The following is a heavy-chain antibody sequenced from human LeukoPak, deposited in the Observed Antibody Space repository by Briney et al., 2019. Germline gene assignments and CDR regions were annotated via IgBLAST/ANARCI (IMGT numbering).Heavy chain of an antibody. V-gene: IGHV4-4*07. CDR3: ARVSSDFWSGYSLYYYYMDV. J-gene: IGHJ6*03. Sequence: SETLSLTCTVSGGSISSYYWSWIRQPAGKGLEWIGRIYTSGSTNYNPSLKSRVTMSVDTSKNQFSQKLSSVTAADTAVYYCARVSSDFWSGYSLYYYYMDVWGKGTTVTVSS. CDR1: GGSISSYY. D-gene: IGHD3-3*01. CDR2: IYTSGST.